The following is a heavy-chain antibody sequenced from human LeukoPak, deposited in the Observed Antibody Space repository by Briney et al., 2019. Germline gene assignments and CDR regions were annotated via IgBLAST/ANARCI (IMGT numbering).Heavy chain of an antibody. CDR3: ARDFSAALVWYFAL. CDR2: ISYDGGNK. V-gene: IGHV3-30-3*01. Sequence: GGSLRLSCAASGFTFSSYAMHWVRQAPGKGLEWVAFISYDGGNKFCADSVKGRFTISRDNSKNTLYLQMNSLSAEDTAVYYCARDFSAALVWYFALWGRGTLVTVSS. D-gene: IGHD6-13*01. J-gene: IGHJ2*01. CDR1: GFTFSSYA.